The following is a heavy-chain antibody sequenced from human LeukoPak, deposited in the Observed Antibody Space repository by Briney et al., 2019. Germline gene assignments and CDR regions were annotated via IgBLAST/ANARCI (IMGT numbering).Heavy chain of an antibody. CDR1: GFTFSNYG. V-gene: IGHV3-33*06. CDR2: IWSDGSNK. Sequence: PGRSLRLSCAASGFTFSNYGIHWVRQAPGKGLEWVAVIWSDGSNKYYAHSVKGRFTISRDNSLNRLYLQMNSLRAEDTAVYYCAKSTMTFYYFDYWGQGTLVTVSS. D-gene: IGHD4-17*01. CDR3: AKSTMTFYYFDY. J-gene: IGHJ4*02.